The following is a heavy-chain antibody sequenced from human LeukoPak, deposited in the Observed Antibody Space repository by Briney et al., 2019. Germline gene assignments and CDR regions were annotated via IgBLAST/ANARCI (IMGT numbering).Heavy chain of an antibody. CDR1: GYTFTYRY. V-gene: IGHV1-45*02. Sequence: GASVKVSCKASGYTFTYRYLHWVRQAPGQALEWMGWITPFNGNTNYAQKLQGRVTMTTDTSTSTAYMELRSLRSDDTAVYYCARVTWWLPDDYWGQGTLVTVSS. CDR3: ARVTWWLPDDY. CDR2: ITPFNGNT. D-gene: IGHD5-12*01. J-gene: IGHJ4*02.